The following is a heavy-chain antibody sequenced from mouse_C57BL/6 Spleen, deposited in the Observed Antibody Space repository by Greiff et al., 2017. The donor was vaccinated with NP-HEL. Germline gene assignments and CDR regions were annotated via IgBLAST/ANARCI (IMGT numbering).Heavy chain of an antibody. CDR1: GYTFTSYG. V-gene: IGHV1-81*01. CDR3: ARNYYYGSSDEDWYFDV. D-gene: IGHD1-1*01. J-gene: IGHJ1*03. CDR2: IYPRSGNT. Sequence: QVQLQQSGAELARPGASVKLSCKASGYTFTSYGISWVKQRTGQGLEWIGEIYPRSGNTYYNEKFKGKATLTADKSSSTAYMELRSLTSEDSAVYFCARNYYYGSSDEDWYFDVWGTGTTVTVSS.